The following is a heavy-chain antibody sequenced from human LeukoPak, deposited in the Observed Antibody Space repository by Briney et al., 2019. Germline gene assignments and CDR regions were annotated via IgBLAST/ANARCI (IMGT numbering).Heavy chain of an antibody. CDR2: IKTTTVGGTT. Sequence: PGGSLRLSCAASGFTFSNVWMTWVRQAPGKGLECVGRIKTTTVGGTTDYAAPVKGRFTISRDDSKNMAYLQMKSLQTEDTAVYYCTTDFFQGYSGSWGQGTLVTVSS. J-gene: IGHJ5*02. D-gene: IGHD5-12*01. CDR1: GFTFSNVW. V-gene: IGHV3-15*01. CDR3: TTDFFQGYSGS.